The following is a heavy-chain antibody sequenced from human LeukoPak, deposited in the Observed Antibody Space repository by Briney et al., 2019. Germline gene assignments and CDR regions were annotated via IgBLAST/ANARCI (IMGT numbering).Heavy chain of an antibody. D-gene: IGHD2-15*01. V-gene: IGHV3-11*01. CDR2: IGTSGSPI. CDR3: ARDADNEVMGDTWWVGDFDY. Sequence: KTGGALRLSCAASGFTLSGYLMTWIRQAPGKGLEWILYIGTSGSPIYYSDSVKGRFTISRDNAKNSLYLQMNSLRAEDTAVYYCARDADNEVMGDTWWVGDFDYWGQGTLVTVSS. CDR1: GFTLSGYL. J-gene: IGHJ4*02.